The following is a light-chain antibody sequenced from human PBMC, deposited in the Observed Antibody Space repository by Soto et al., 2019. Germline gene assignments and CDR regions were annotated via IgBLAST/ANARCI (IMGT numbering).Light chain of an antibody. J-gene: IGKJ1*01. CDR3: VQSVSSGR. Sequence: EIVLTQFQDTLSFSHGERATLSFSASQSLSSYLAWYQQKPGQAPRLLIYDASNRATGIPDRFSGSGCGTDFTLTISRLEPEDFPVYYGVQSVSSGRFGQVTNEDI. CDR2: DAS. V-gene: IGKV3-11*01. CDR1: QSLSSY.